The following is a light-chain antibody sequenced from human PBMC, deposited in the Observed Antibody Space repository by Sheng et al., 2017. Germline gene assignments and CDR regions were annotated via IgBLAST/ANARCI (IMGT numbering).Light chain of an antibody. Sequence: EIVLTQSPATLSLSPGERATLSCRASQSLSSYFAWYQQKPGQAPRLLISRGSSRASGIPDRFSGSGSGRDFTLTIRSLEPEDCAVYYCQQYGSAPTTFGQGTKLEIK. CDR1: QSLSSY. CDR2: RGS. J-gene: IGKJ2*01. V-gene: IGKV3-20*01. CDR3: QQYGSAPTT.